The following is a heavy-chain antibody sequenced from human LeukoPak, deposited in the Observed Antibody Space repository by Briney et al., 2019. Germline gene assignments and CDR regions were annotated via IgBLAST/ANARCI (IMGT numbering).Heavy chain of an antibody. CDR3: AKVATDMGATSAWLDP. D-gene: IGHD1-26*01. V-gene: IGHV3-23*01. Sequence: AGGSLRLSCAASGFTFSSYAMSWVRQAPGKGLEWVSAISGSGGSTYYADSVKGRFTISRDNSKNTLYLQMNSLRAEDTAVYHCAKVATDMGATSAWLDPWGQGTLVTVSP. J-gene: IGHJ5*02. CDR2: ISGSGGST. CDR1: GFTFSSYA.